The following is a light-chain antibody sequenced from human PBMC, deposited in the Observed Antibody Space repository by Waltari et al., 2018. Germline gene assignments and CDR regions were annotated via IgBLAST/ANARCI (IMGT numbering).Light chain of an antibody. CDR1: QAINGY. Sequence: DIQVTQSPSSLSAPVGDRVTITCRTSQAINGYLNWYQQKPGKAPKILIYGASNLQSGVPSRFSGSGSGTEFTLTISSLQSEDVALYYCQQYNNWYSFGQGTKLEIK. J-gene: IGKJ2*03. CDR3: QQYNNWYS. V-gene: IGKV1-39*01. CDR2: GAS.